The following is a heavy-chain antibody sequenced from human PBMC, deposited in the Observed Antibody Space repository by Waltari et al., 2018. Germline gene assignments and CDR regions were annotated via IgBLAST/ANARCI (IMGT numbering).Heavy chain of an antibody. CDR1: GFIFSSHG. CDR3: AKDGDYSLTEYDAFDV. J-gene: IGHJ3*01. D-gene: IGHD4-17*01. V-gene: IGHV3-30*02. Sequence: VQLLESGGGVVQPGGSLRLSCAASGFIFSSHGMHWVGQIPGKGLEWVAVISFNGKKIFDAVSVRRRFTISRDNSNNIVFLQMNSLRPEDSGVYYCAKDGDYSLTEYDAFDVWGQGTVVTVSP. CDR2: ISFNGKKI.